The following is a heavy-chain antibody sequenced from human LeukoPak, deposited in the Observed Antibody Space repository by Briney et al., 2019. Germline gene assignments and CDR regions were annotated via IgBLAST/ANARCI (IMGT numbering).Heavy chain of an antibody. CDR1: GFTFSSYG. Sequence: PGGSLRLSCAASGFTFSSYGMHWVRQAPGKGLEWVAVIWYDGGNKYYADSVKGRFTISMDNSKNTLYLQMNSLRAEDTAVYYCARDSIAARTFDYWGQGTLVTVSS. V-gene: IGHV3-33*01. D-gene: IGHD6-6*01. CDR2: IWYDGGNK. J-gene: IGHJ4*02. CDR3: ARDSIAARTFDY.